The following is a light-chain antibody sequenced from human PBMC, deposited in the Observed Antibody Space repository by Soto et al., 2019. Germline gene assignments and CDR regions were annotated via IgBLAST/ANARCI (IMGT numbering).Light chain of an antibody. Sequence: DIQMTQSPSTLSAFVGDRVTITCRASQSIGRWLAWYQQKPGKAPKLLIYDASSLESGVPSRFSGSGSGTEFTLTISSLQPDDFATYYCQQYNTYSPERPFGQGTKV. V-gene: IGKV1-5*01. CDR2: DAS. J-gene: IGKJ1*01. CDR1: QSIGRW. CDR3: QQYNTYSPERP.